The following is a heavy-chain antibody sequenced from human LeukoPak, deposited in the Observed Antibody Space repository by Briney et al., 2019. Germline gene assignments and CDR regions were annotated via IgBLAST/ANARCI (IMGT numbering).Heavy chain of an antibody. Sequence: SETLSLTCAAYGGSFSGYYWSWIRQPPGKGLEWIGEINHSGSTNYNPSLKSRVTISVDTSKNQFSLKLSSVTAADTAVYYCASENYDYGDYLVWGQGTLVTVSS. CDR2: INHSGST. CDR1: GGSFSGYY. J-gene: IGHJ4*02. V-gene: IGHV4-34*01. D-gene: IGHD4-17*01. CDR3: ASENYDYGDYLV.